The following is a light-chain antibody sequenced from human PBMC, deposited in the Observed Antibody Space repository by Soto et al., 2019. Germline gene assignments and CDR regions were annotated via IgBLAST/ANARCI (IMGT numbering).Light chain of an antibody. CDR2: GAS. CDR1: QSVSRIY. Sequence: EIWLTQCPGTLSVSPGERATLSCRASQSVSRIYLDWYHKKNGQAPRLLIYGASSRATGIPERLSGSGYGTDLTITISRMQTEDFEVYYCQQYGSYPITFGQGTRLEIK. V-gene: IGKV3-20*01. J-gene: IGKJ5*01. CDR3: QQYGSYPIT.